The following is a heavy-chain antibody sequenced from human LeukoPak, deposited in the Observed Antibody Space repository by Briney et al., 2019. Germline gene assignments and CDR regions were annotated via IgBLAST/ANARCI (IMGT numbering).Heavy chain of an antibody. J-gene: IGHJ4*02. CDR3: ARRTTIDY. CDR1: GYSFTNYW. Sequence: GESLKISCKGSGYSFTNYWIGWVRQAPGQGLEWMGWINPNSGGTNYAQKFQGRVTMTRDTSISTAYMELSRLRSDDTAVYYCARRTTIDYWGQGTLVTVSS. D-gene: IGHD3-9*01. CDR2: INPNSGGT. V-gene: IGHV1-2*02.